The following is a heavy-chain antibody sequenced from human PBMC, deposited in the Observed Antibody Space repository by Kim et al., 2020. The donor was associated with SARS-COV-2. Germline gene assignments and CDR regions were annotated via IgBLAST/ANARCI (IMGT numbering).Heavy chain of an antibody. CDR2: INTNTWNP. Sequence: ASVKVSYKASGYTFTSYAMNWVRQAPGQGLEWMGWINTNTWNPTYAQGFTGRFVFSLDTSVSTAYLQISSLKAEDTAVYYCARDVDYYGSGSFSYYYYGMDVWGQGTTVTVSS. D-gene: IGHD3-10*01. CDR3: ARDVDYYGSGSFSYYYYGMDV. J-gene: IGHJ6*02. CDR1: GYTFTSYA. V-gene: IGHV7-4-1*02.